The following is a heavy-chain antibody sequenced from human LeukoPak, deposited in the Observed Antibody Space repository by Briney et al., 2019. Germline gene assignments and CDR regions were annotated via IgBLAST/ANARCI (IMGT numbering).Heavy chain of an antibody. CDR1: GYTFASYG. J-gene: IGHJ4*02. CDR3: ARNTYHYDSRGYFYFDY. Sequence: ASVTVSCKASGYTFASYGISCVRQAPGQGLEWMGWISAYNGNTNYAQRLQGRVTMTTDTSTSTAYMELRSLRADDTAVYYCARNTYHYDSRGYFYFDYWGQGTLVTVSS. D-gene: IGHD3-22*01. V-gene: IGHV1-18*01. CDR2: ISAYNGNT.